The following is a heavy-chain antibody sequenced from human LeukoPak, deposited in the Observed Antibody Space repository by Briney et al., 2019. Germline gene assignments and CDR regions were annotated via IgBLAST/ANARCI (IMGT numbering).Heavy chain of an antibody. J-gene: IGHJ1*01. CDR3: AKGGSHFQD. CDR2: ISSSSAYI. Sequence: GGSLRLSCVASEFTFSSYNMNWVRQAPGKGLEWVSSISSSSAYIYYADSVKGRFTISRDYAKSSLYLQMTSLRAEDTAVYYCAKGGSHFQDWGQGTLVTVSS. D-gene: IGHD1-26*01. CDR1: EFTFSSYN. V-gene: IGHV3-21*06.